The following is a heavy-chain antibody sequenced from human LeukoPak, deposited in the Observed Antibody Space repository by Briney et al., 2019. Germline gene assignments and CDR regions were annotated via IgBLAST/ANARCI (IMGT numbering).Heavy chain of an antibody. J-gene: IGHJ4*02. Sequence: SVKVSCKASGGTFSSYAISWVRQAPGQGLEGMGGIIPIFGTANYAQKFQGRVTITADESTSTAYMELSSLRSEDTAVYYCARDTTNYYGSGRFFDYWGQGTLVTVSS. V-gene: IGHV1-69*13. CDR3: ARDTTNYYGSGRFFDY. CDR1: GGTFSSYA. D-gene: IGHD3-10*01. CDR2: IIPIFGTA.